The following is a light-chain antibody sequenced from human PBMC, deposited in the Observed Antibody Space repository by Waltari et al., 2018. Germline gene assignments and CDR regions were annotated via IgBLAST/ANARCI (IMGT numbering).Light chain of an antibody. CDR1: QSVSSY. CDR2: DAS. V-gene: IGKV3-11*01. Sequence: EIVLTQSPATLSLSPGERATLSCRASQSVSSYLAWYQQKPGQAPRLLIYDASNRATGIPARFSGCGSGTDFTLTISSLEPEDFAVYYCQQRSNWPPTFGGGTKVEIK. J-gene: IGKJ4*01. CDR3: QQRSNWPPT.